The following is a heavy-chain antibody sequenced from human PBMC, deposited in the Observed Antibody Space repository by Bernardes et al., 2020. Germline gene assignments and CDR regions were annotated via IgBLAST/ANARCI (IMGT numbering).Heavy chain of an antibody. J-gene: IGHJ4*02. CDR1: GFTFSSYA. V-gene: IGHV3-23*01. CDR2: ISGSGDST. Sequence: GGSLRLSCAASGFTFSSYAMRWVRKAPGKGLEWVSAISGSGDSTYYADSVKGRFTISRDNSKNTLYLQMNSLRAEDTAVYYCAKGGYSYGWGNYFDNWGQGTLVTVSS. D-gene: IGHD5-18*01. CDR3: AKGGYSYGWGNYFDN.